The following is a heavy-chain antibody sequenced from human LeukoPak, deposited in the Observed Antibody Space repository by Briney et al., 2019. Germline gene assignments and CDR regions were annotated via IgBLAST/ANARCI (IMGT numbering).Heavy chain of an antibody. CDR3: AKESTTYYYYGMHD. CDR1: GFTFSNYA. Sequence: GGSLRLSCAASGFTFSNYAMHWVRQAPGKGLEWVAVISYDGTNKYYPDSVKGRFTTSRDNSYNPLYLQMDSLTAEDTAGYYCAKESTTYYYYGMHDWGQGTTVTVSS. J-gene: IGHJ6*02. V-gene: IGHV3-30*18. CDR2: ISYDGTNK. D-gene: IGHD2/OR15-2a*01.